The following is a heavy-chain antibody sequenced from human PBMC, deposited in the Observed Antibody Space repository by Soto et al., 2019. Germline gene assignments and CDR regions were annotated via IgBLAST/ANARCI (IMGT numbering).Heavy chain of an antibody. CDR3: ARRAYDSSGYPYDAFDI. Sequence: QLQLQESGPGLVKPSETLSLTCTVSGGSISSSSYYWGWIRQPPGKGLEWIGRIYYSGRTYYNPPLKIRVPISLDTSKTQFSLKRSSVPAADAAVYYCARRAYDSSGYPYDAFDIWGQGTMVTVSS. CDR2: IYYSGRT. D-gene: IGHD3-22*01. V-gene: IGHV4-39*01. CDR1: GGSISSSSYY. J-gene: IGHJ3*02.